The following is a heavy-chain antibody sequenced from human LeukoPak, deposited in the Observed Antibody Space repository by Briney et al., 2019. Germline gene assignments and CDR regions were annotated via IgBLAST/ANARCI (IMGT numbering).Heavy chain of an antibody. J-gene: IGHJ6*03. V-gene: IGHV3-11*01. Sequence: GGSLRLSCAASGFTFSDYYMSWIRQAPGKRLEWVSYISSSGSTIYYAGSVKGRFTISRDNAKNSLYLQMNRLRAEDTAVYYCARVPAWLHYYYMDVWGKGTTVAISS. CDR1: GFTFSDYY. CDR2: ISSSGSTI. CDR3: ARVPAWLHYYYMDV. D-gene: IGHD3-10*01.